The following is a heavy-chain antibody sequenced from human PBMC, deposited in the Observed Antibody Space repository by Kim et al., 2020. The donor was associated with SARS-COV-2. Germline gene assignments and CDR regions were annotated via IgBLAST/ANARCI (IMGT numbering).Heavy chain of an antibody. Sequence: TNYSPSLKSRHTIAVDTSKTKFSLKLGSVTAADTAVYYCARDWYGALDYWGQGTLVTVSS. J-gene: IGHJ4*02. CDR2: T. CDR3: ARDWYGALDY. V-gene: IGHV4-34*09. D-gene: IGHD3-10*01.